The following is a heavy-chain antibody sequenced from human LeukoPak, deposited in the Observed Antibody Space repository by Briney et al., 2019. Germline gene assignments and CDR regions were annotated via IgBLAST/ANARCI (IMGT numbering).Heavy chain of an antibody. J-gene: IGHJ4*02. D-gene: IGHD6-19*01. V-gene: IGHV4-39*01. CDR3: ARNKYTSGWSTFDY. Sequence: SETLSLTCTVSGDSIRSSSSYYWGWIRQPPGKGLEWIGSVYYSGNTYYNPSLKTRVTISAGTSKNQFSLKLSSVTAANTAVYYCARNKYTSGWSTFDYWGQGTLVTVSS. CDR1: GDSIRSSSSYY. CDR2: VYYSGNT.